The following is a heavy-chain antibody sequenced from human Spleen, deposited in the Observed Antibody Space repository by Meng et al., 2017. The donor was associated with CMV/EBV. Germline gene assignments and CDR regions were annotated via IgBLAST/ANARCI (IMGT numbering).Heavy chain of an antibody. Sequence: GESLKISCAASGFIFGNYWMHWVRQAPGQGLEWVATIREDGLEKDYVDSLEGRFTISRDNAKNSLFLQMNNLRAEDTAVYYCTRSYNLSFDFWGQGHLVTVSS. CDR3: TRSYNLSFDF. CDR1: GFIFGNYW. V-gene: IGHV3-7*01. J-gene: IGHJ4*02. D-gene: IGHD1-1*01. CDR2: IREDGLEK.